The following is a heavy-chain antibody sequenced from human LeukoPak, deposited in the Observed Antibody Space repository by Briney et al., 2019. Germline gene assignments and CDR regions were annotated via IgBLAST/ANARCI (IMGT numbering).Heavy chain of an antibody. Sequence: GGSLRLSCATSGFTFSVYAMSWVRQAPGKGLEWVSDSVKGRFTISRGNSKNTLYLLMNELSAEDTAVYYCAKSHSLGYRGYFDYWGQGTLVTVSS. V-gene: IGHV3-23*01. CDR1: GFTFSVYA. D-gene: IGHD5-18*01. J-gene: IGHJ4*02. CDR3: AKSHSLGYRGYFDY.